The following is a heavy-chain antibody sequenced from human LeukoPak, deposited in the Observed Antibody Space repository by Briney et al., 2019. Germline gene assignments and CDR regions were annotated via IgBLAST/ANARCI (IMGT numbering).Heavy chain of an antibody. J-gene: IGHJ4*02. D-gene: IGHD3-9*01. CDR3: ARGAIDY. CDR2: ISTSSIYI. CDR1: GFAFSSYS. Sequence: GGSLRLSCAASGFAFSSYSMNWVRQAPGRGLEWVSSISTSSIYIYYADSVKGRFTISRDNAKKSLYLQVNSLRAEDTAVYYCARGAIDYWGQGTLVTVSS. V-gene: IGHV3-21*01.